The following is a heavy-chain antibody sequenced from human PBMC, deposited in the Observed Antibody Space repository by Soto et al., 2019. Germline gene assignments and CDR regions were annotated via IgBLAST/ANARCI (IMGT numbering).Heavy chain of an antibody. CDR3: ARDQGYYDSSGYFDY. J-gene: IGHJ4*02. CDR2: IKQDGGQT. D-gene: IGHD3-22*01. V-gene: IGHV3-7*03. CDR1: GFTFDSYW. Sequence: EVQLVESGGGFVQPGGSLRLSCAASGFTFDSYWMTWVRQAPGKGLEWVAHIKQDGGQTYYVDSVKGRFTISRDNAKTSLYLEMNSLRAEDTAVYYCARDQGYYDSSGYFDYWGQGTLVTVSS.